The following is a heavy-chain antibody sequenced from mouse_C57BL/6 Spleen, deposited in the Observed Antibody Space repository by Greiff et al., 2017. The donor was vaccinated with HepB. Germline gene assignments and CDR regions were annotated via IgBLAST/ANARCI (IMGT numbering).Heavy chain of an antibody. CDR3: ARVYYDYDEGSYYAMDY. V-gene: IGHV1-81*01. Sequence: VQLKQSGAELARPGASVKLSCKASGYTFTSYGISWVKQRTGQGLEWIGEIYPRSGNTYYNEKFKGKATLTADKSSSTAYMELRSLTSEDSAVYFCARVYYDYDEGSYYAMDYWGQGTSVTVSS. CDR2: IYPRSGNT. CDR1: GYTFTSYG. J-gene: IGHJ4*01. D-gene: IGHD2-4*01.